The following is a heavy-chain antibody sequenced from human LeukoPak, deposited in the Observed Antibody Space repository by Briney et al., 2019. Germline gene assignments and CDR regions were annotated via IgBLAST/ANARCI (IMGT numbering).Heavy chain of an antibody. CDR1: GFTFNSSA. CDR2: ISSSSYI. Sequence: PGGSLRLSCAASGFTFNSSAMNWVRQAPGKGLEWVSSISSSSYIYYADSVKGRFTISKDSSKTILYLQMNSLRAEDAAVYFCAKGSAAGRPYYFDYWGQGTLVTVSS. J-gene: IGHJ4*02. D-gene: IGHD6-25*01. CDR3: AKGSAAGRPYYFDY. V-gene: IGHV3-21*04.